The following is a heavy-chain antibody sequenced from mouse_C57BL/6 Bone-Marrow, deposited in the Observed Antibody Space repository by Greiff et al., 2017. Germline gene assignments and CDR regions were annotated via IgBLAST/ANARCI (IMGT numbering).Heavy chain of an antibody. CDR1: GFTFSDYG. CDR3: ARELGRHYYAIDD. Sequence: EVKLVESGGGLVKPGGSLKLSCAASGFTFSDYGMHWVRQAPEKGLEWVAYISIGSSTTYYADTVKGRFTISRDNAKSTLFLQMTSLRSEDTAMYYCARELGRHYYAIDDWGQGTSVTVAS. V-gene: IGHV5-17*01. D-gene: IGHD4-1*01. CDR2: ISIGSSTT. J-gene: IGHJ4*01.